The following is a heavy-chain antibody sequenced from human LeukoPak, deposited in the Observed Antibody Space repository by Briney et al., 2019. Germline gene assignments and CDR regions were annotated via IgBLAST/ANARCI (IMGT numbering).Heavy chain of an antibody. J-gene: IGHJ5*02. CDR1: GGSISSDGYY. D-gene: IGHD1-14*01. CDR2: IYYSGST. CDR3: ARDLPGNWSDP. V-gene: IGHV4-31*03. Sequence: SETLSLTCTVSGGSISSDGYYWSWIRQHPGKGLEWIGYIYYSGSTYYNPSLKSRVTISVDTSKNQFSLKLSSVTAADTAVYYCARDLPGNWSDPWGQGTLVTVSS.